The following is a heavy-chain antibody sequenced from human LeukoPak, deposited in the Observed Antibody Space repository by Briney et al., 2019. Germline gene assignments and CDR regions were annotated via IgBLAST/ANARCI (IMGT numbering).Heavy chain of an antibody. V-gene: IGHV3-30-3*01. CDR3: AREPAIRFLEWLTRFDY. Sequence: GGSLRLSCAASGFTFSNYAMHWVRQAPGKGLEWVAVISYDGSNKYYADSVKGRFTISRDNSKNTLYLQMNSLRAEDTAVYYCAREPAIRFLEWLTRFDYWGQGTLVTVSS. D-gene: IGHD3-3*01. J-gene: IGHJ4*02. CDR1: GFTFSNYA. CDR2: ISYDGSNK.